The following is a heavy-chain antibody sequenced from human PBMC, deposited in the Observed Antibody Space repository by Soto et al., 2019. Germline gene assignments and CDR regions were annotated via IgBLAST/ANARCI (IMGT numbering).Heavy chain of an antibody. CDR1: GYTFTSYY. CDR3: AAALYRYSGYDRYYFDC. D-gene: IGHD5-12*01. V-gene: IGHV1-46*03. J-gene: IGHJ4*02. Sequence: QVQLVQSGAEVKKPGASVKVSCKASGYTFTSYYMHWVRQAPGQGLAWKGIINRSGGSTSYAQMFQGRVTVTRDTATSTVYMELSSLRSEDTAVYYCAAALYRYSGYDRYYFDCWGQGTLVTVSS. CDR2: INRSGGST.